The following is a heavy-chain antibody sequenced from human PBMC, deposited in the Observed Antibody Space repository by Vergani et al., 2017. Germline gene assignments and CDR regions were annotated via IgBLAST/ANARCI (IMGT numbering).Heavy chain of an antibody. D-gene: IGHD3-16*01. CDR2: VYHSGST. CDR3: ASLLTGGIDY. CDR1: DYSISSGYY. V-gene: IGHV4-38-2*01. J-gene: IGHJ4*02. Sequence: QVQLQESGPGLAKPSETLSLTCAVSDYSISSGYYWGWVRQPPGKGLDWIGSVYHSGSTSYNPSLKSRVTISIDTSKNQFSLKLTSVTAADTAVYYCASLLTGGIDYWGQGILVTVSS.